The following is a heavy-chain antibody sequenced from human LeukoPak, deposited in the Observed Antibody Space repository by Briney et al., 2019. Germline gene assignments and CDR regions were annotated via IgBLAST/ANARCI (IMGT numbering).Heavy chain of an antibody. CDR2: IKQDGSEK. CDR1: GFTFSSYW. Sequence: GGSLRLSCAASGFTFSSYWMNWVRQAPGKGLEWVANIKQDGSEKYYVDSVKGRFTISRDNAKNSLYLQMNSLRAEDTAVYYCATYYDSSGYDAFDIWGQGTMVTVSS. CDR3: ATYYDSSGYDAFDI. V-gene: IGHV3-7*01. J-gene: IGHJ3*02. D-gene: IGHD3-22*01.